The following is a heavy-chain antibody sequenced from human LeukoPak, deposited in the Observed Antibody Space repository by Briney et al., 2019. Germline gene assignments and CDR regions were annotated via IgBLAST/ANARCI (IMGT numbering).Heavy chain of an antibody. J-gene: IGHJ3*02. V-gene: IGHV3-23*01. CDR2: ISGSGGST. D-gene: IGHD5-18*01. Sequence: PGGSLRLSCAASGFTFSSYAMSWVRQAPGKGLEWVSAISGSGGSTYYADSVKGRFTISRDNSKNTLYLQMNSLRAEDTAVYYCAKDKYSSVDTAMAGPPDAFDTWGQGTMVTVSS. CDR1: GFTFSSYA. CDR3: AKDKYSSVDTAMAGPPDAFDT.